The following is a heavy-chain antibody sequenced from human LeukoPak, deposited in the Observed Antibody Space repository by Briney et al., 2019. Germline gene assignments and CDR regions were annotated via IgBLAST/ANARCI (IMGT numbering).Heavy chain of an antibody. CDR3: ARDSRDTPRTYYYDSSGYPYFDF. V-gene: IGHV4-39*07. CDR1: GASVSNSGFY. CDR2: LYSSGST. Sequence: PSETLSLTCTVSGASVSNSGFYWGWIRQPPGKGLEWIGGLYSSGSTNYNPSLKSRITISVDTSKNQFSLNMKSVDGVDTAVYYWARDSRDTPRTYYYDSSGYPYFDFWGQGTPVTVSS. D-gene: IGHD3-22*01. J-gene: IGHJ4*02.